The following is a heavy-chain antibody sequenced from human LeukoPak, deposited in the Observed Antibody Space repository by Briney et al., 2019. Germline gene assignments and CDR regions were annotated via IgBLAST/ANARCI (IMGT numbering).Heavy chain of an antibody. CDR3: ASGVFSGVNN. D-gene: IGHD3-3*01. J-gene: IGHJ4*02. CDR2: ISTVGSST. Sequence: PGGSLRLSCAASGFTFSNYWMHWVRQAPGKGLVWVSRISTVGSSTNYADSVKGRFTISRDNAKNTLYLQMNSLRAEDTAVYYCASGVFSGVNNWGQGTLVTVSS. V-gene: IGHV3-74*01. CDR1: GFTFSNYW.